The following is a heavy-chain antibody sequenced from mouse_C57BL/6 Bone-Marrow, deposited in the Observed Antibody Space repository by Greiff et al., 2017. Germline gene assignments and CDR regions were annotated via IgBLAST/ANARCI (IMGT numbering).Heavy chain of an antibody. Sequence: QVQLKESGAELVRPGASVTLSCKASGYTFTDYEMHWVKQTPVHGLEWIGAIDPETGGTAYNQKFKGKAILTADKSSSTAYMELRSLTSEDSAVYYCTRPPTVYWGQGTLVTVSA. CDR3: TRPPTVY. V-gene: IGHV1-15*01. J-gene: IGHJ3*01. CDR2: IDPETGGT. CDR1: GYTFTDYE.